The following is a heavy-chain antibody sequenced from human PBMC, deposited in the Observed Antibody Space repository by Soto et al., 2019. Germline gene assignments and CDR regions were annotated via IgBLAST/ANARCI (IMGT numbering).Heavy chain of an antibody. V-gene: IGHV3-30*04. D-gene: IGHD5-12*01. CDR3: ARDSQDIVATIFDY. CDR2: ISYDGSNK. Sequence: GGSLRLSCAASGFTFSSYAMHWVRQAPGKGLEWVAVISYDGSNKYYADSVKGRFTISRDNSKNTLYLQMNSLRAEDTAVYYCARDSQDIVATIFDYWGQGTLVTVSS. J-gene: IGHJ4*02. CDR1: GFTFSSYA.